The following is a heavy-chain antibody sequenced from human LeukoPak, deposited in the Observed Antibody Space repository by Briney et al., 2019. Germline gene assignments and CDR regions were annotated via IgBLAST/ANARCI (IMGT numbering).Heavy chain of an antibody. V-gene: IGHV3-30-3*01. CDR3: ARDSLGMFFGNYYYMDV. CDR2: ISYDGISK. J-gene: IGHJ6*03. D-gene: IGHD1-26*01. CDR1: GFSFNTYW. Sequence: GGSLRLSCAVSGFSFNTYWMTWVRQAPGKGPEWVALISYDGISKYYADSVKGRFTMSRDNSKNTLYLQVSSLRVEDTAVYYCARDSLGMFFGNYYYMDVWGKGTTVTVSS.